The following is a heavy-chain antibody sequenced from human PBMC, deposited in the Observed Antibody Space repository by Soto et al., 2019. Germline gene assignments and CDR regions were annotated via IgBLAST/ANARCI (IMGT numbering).Heavy chain of an antibody. Sequence: GGSLRLSCAASGFTFGDYWMHWVRQPPGKGPEWVSRMAGDGRTTQYADSVKGRFTASRDNAKSTLYLQMNSLKTEDTAVYYCTTEGTDVGRSWYYYYYGMDVWGQGTTVTVSS. CDR2: MAGDGRTT. D-gene: IGHD6-13*01. CDR1: GFTFGDYW. V-gene: IGHV3-74*03. CDR3: TTEGTDVGRSWYYYYYGMDV. J-gene: IGHJ6*02.